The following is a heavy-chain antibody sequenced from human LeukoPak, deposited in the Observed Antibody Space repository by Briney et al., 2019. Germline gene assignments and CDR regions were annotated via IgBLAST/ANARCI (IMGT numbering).Heavy chain of an antibody. J-gene: IGHJ2*01. CDR2: IHTSGST. V-gene: IGHV4-61*02. D-gene: IGHD4/OR15-4a*01. CDR3: ARHATIENYWYFDL. CDR1: GGSISSGTYY. Sequence: SQTLSLTCTVSGGSISSGTYYWSWIRQPAGKGLEWIGLIHTSGSTNYNPSLQSRVTISVDTSKNQFSLKLSSVTAADTAVYYCARHATIENYWYFDLWGRGTLVTVSS.